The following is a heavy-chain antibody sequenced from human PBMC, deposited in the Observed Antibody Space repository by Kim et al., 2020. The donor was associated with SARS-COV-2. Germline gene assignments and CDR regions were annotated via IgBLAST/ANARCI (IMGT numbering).Heavy chain of an antibody. J-gene: IGHJ4*02. V-gene: IGHV4-38-2*02. CDR1: GYSISSGYY. CDR3: ASVPRLSLTFVDY. Sequence: SETLSLTCTVSGYSISSGYYWGWIRQPPGKGLEWIGSIYHSGSTYYNPSLKSRVTISVDTSKNQFSLKLSSVTAADTAVYYCASVPRLSLTFVDYWGQGTLVTVSS. CDR2: IYHSGST. D-gene: IGHD3-9*01.